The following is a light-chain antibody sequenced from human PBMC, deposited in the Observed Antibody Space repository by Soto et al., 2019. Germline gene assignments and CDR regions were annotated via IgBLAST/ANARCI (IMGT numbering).Light chain of an antibody. CDR1: ESLFGF. Sequence: DIVLTQSPATLSVSPGDTVTLSCRASESLFGFLAWYQQKPGQAPRLLMYGVSTRATGIPARFSGGGSATDFTLNILSLQSDDSAFYVCQSYKYWPFASGLGTRLEI. J-gene: IGKJ2*01. V-gene: IGKV3-15*01. CDR3: QSYKYWPFA. CDR2: GVS.